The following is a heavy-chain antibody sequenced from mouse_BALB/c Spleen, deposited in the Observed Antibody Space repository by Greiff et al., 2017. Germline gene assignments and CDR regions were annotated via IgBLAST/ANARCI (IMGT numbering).Heavy chain of an antibody. CDR2: IYPGNSDT. J-gene: IGHJ4*01. Sequence: EVQLQQSGTVLARPGASVKMSCKASGYTFTSYWMHWVKQRPGQGLEWIGAIYPGNSDTSYNQKFKGKAKLTAVTSTSTAYMELSSLTNEDSAVYYCTREGLTATYAMDYWGQGTSVTVSS. V-gene: IGHV1-5*01. CDR1: GYTFTSYW. CDR3: TREGLTATYAMDY. D-gene: IGHD1-2*01.